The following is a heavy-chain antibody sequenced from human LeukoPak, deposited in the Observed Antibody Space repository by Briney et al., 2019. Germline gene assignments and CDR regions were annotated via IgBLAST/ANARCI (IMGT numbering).Heavy chain of an antibody. D-gene: IGHD7-27*01. CDR1: GGSFSGYY. Sequence: NPSETLSLTCAVYGGSFSGYYGSWIRQPPGKGLEWIGEINHSGSTNDNPSLKSRGTISVDTSKNQFSLKLSSVTAADTAVYYCARNWGYNYYFDYWGQGTLVTVSS. CDR3: ARNWGYNYYFDY. J-gene: IGHJ4*02. V-gene: IGHV4-34*01. CDR2: INHSGST.